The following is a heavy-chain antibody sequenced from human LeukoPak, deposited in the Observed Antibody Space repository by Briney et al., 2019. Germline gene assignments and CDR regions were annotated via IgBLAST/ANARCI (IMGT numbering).Heavy chain of an antibody. D-gene: IGHD3-3*01. CDR2: INHSGST. CDR3: AREGPRVFQVGPFWN. J-gene: IGHJ4*02. Sequence: SETLSLTCTVSGGSISSDNYYWAWIRQPPGKGLEWIGEINHSGSTNYNPSLKSRVTISVDTSKNQFSLKLSSVTAADTAVYYCAREGPRVFQVGPFWNWGQGTLVTVSS. V-gene: IGHV4-39*07. CDR1: GGSISSDNYY.